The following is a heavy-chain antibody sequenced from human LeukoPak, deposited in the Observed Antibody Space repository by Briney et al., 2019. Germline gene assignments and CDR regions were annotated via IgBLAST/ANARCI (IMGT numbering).Heavy chain of an antibody. CDR3: ARSSGWSGDDY. V-gene: IGHV3-23*01. J-gene: IGHJ4*02. D-gene: IGHD6-19*01. CDR2: ISGSADNT. Sequence: GGSLRLSCAASGFIFSSYGMSWVRQAPGKGLEWVSTISGSADNTYYVDSVKGRFTISRDNSKNTLYLQMNSLRAEDTAVYYCARSSGWSGDDYWGQGTLVTVSS. CDR1: GFIFSSYG.